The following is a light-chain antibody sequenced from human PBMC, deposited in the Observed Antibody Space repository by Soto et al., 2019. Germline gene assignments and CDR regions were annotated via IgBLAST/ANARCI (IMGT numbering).Light chain of an antibody. V-gene: IGKV1-5*01. CDR1: QSISSW. CDR2: DAS. J-gene: IGKJ1*01. CDR3: QKYNSYSQT. Sequence: DIQMTQSPSTLSASVGDRVTITCRASQSISSWLAWYQQKPGKAPKLVIYDASSLASGVPSRFSGSGSGTEFTVTISSLQPDDFATYYCQKYNSYSQTFGQGTKVEIK.